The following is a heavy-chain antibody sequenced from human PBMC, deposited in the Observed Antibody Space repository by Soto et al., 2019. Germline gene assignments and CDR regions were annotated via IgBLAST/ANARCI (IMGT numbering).Heavy chain of an antibody. CDR2: ISGGGDRT. V-gene: IGHV3-23*01. J-gene: IGHJ2*01. D-gene: IGHD2-2*01. Sequence: GGSVRQSGVGAEFAYLGYAMIWVQQTPGKGLEWVSGISGGGDRTFDADSVKGRFTISRDNSKNTVNLQTNSLRADDTAVYYCARKVLGSTSRPDWWYFDLWGRGTLVTVSS. CDR1: EFAYLGYA. CDR3: ARKVLGSTSRPDWWYFDL.